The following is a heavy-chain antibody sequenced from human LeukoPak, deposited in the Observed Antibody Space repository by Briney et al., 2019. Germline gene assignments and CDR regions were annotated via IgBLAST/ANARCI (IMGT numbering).Heavy chain of an antibody. CDR2: ISSSSSYI. CDR3: ARDQIELPFDY. CDR1: GFTFSSYS. J-gene: IGHJ4*02. D-gene: IGHD5-18*01. Sequence: GGSLRLSCAASGFTFSSYSMNWVRQAPGKGLEWVSSISSSSSYIYYADSVKGRFTISRDNAKNSLYLQMNSLRSEDTAVYYCARDQIELPFDYWGQGTLVTVSS. V-gene: IGHV3-21*01.